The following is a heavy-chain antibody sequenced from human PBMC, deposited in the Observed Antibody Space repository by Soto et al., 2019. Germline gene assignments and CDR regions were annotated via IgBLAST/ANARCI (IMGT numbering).Heavy chain of an antibody. D-gene: IGHD6-13*01. Sequence: EVQLLESGGGLVQPGGSLRLSCAASGFTFSSYAMSWVRQAPGKGLEWVSAISGSGGSTYYADSVKGRFTISRDNSKITLYLQMNSLRAEDTAVYYCAKGPHPYSSSWFTSGDYYGMDVWGQGTTVTVSS. CDR3: AKGPHPYSSSWFTSGDYYGMDV. CDR1: GFTFSSYA. V-gene: IGHV3-23*01. CDR2: ISGSGGST. J-gene: IGHJ6*02.